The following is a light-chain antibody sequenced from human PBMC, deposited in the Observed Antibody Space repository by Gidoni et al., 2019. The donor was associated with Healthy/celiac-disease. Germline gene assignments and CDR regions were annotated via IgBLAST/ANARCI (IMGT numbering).Light chain of an antibody. CDR2: DAS. Sequence: EIVLTQSPATLSLSPGERATLSCRASQSVSSYLAWYQQKPAQAPRLLIYDASNRATGIPARFSGSGSGTDFTLTISSLEPEDFAVYYCQQRSSFXQXTKLEIK. J-gene: IGKJ2*03. CDR1: QSVSSY. V-gene: IGKV3-11*01. CDR3: QQRSS.